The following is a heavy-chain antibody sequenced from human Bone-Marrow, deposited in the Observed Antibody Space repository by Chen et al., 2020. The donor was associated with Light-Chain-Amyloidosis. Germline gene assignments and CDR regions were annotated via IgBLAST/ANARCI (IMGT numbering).Heavy chain of an antibody. CDR3: ARRRDGYNFDY. V-gene: IGHV5-51*01. CDR2: IYPDYSDA. Sequence: EVQLEQSGPEVKKPGESLTISRTGSGYTFPNYWIGWVRQMPGKGLEWMGVIYPDYSDARYSPSFEGQVTISADKSITTAYLQWRSLKASDTAMYYCARRRDGYNFDYWGQGTLVTVSS. CDR1: GYTFPNYW. J-gene: IGHJ4*02. D-gene: IGHD5-12*01.